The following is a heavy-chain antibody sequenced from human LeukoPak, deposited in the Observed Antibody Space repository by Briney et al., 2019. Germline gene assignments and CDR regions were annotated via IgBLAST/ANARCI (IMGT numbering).Heavy chain of an antibody. Sequence: GEPLRISCKGSRYSFTTFWIGWVRQISGQGLELMGIIYPGDFVPRHSPTFQGPVTISDDKSIRTAYLQWSSLKPSDSAMLYCARIDGSGSYYNDYYFVYWGQGTLVTVSS. V-gene: IGHV5-51*01. J-gene: IGHJ4*02. CDR3: ARIDGSGSYYNDYYFVY. CDR1: RYSFTTFW. CDR2: IYPGDFVP. D-gene: IGHD3-10*01.